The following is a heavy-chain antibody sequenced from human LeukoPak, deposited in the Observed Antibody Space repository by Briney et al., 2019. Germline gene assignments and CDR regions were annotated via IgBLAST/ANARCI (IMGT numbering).Heavy chain of an antibody. J-gene: IGHJ4*02. Sequence: GGSLRLSCAASGFTVSSNYMSWVRQAPGKGLEWVSVIYSGGSTYYADSVKGRFTISRDNSKNTLYLQMNSLRAEDTAVYYCARDPGDSSRGGYWGQGTLVTVSS. CDR1: GFTVSSNY. CDR3: ARDPGDSSRGGY. V-gene: IGHV3-66*01. D-gene: IGHD6-13*01. CDR2: IYSGGST.